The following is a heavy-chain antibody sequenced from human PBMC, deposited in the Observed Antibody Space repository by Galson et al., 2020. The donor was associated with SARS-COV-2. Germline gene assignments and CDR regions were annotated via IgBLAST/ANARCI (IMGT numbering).Heavy chain of an antibody. CDR1: GGSFSGYY. J-gene: IGHJ4*02. CDR3: ARVGPEEMATIVTRDY. CDR2: INHSGST. V-gene: IGHV4-34*01. D-gene: IGHD5-12*01. Sequence: SETLSLTCAVYGGSFSGYYWSWIRQPPGKGREWIGEINHSGSTNYNPSLKSRVTISVDTSKNQFSLKLSSVTAADTAVYYCARVGPEEMATIVTRDYWGQGTLVTVSS.